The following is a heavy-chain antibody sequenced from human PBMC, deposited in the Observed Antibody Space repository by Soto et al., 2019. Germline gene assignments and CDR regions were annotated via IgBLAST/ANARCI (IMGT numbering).Heavy chain of an antibody. J-gene: IGHJ5*02. Sequence: GGSLRLSCAASGFIFESFGMRWVRQAPGKGLEWISSISGSGFKKYYADSVKGRFTISRDNSKSTAYLELNNLSAEDTAVYHCAKNQGVELVPLATVDWFDPWGQGSVVTVSS. CDR3: AKNQGVELVPLATVDWFDP. D-gene: IGHD1-26*01. V-gene: IGHV3-23*01. CDR1: GFIFESFG. CDR2: ISGSGFKK.